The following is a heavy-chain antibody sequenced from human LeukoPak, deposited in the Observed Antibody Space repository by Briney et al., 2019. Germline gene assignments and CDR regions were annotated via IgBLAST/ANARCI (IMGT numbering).Heavy chain of an antibody. D-gene: IGHD6-13*01. CDR2: ISYDGSNK. V-gene: IGHV3-30-3*01. Sequence: GRSLRLSCAASGFTFSSYAMHWVRQAPGKGLEWVAVISYDGSNKYYADSVKGRFTISRDNSKNTLYLQMNSLRAEDTAVYYCARVVAAAGSGWFDPWGQGTLVTVSS. CDR1: GFTFSSYA. J-gene: IGHJ5*02. CDR3: ARVVAAAGSGWFDP.